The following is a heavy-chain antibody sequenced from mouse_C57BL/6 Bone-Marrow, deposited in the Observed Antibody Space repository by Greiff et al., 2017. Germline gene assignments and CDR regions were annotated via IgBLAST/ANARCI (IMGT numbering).Heavy chain of an antibody. CDR3: AKGGSSYVYAMDY. D-gene: IGHD1-1*01. CDR2: IWRGGST. Sequence: VKVIESGPGLVQPSQSLSITCTVSGFSLTSYGVHWVRQSPGKGLEWLGVIWRGGSTDYNAAFMSRLSITTDNSKSQVFFKMNSLQADDTAIYYCAKGGSSYVYAMDYWGQGTSVTVSS. V-gene: IGHV2-5*01. CDR1: GFSLTSYG. J-gene: IGHJ4*01.